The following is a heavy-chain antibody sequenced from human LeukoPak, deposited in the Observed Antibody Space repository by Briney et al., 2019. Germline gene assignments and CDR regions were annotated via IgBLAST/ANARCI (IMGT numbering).Heavy chain of an antibody. Sequence: SETLSLTCTVSGGSISSSSYYWGWIRQPPGKGLEWIGSIYYSGSTYYNPSLKSRVTISVDKSKNQFSLKLSAVPAADTAVYYCARVVSGRVYWGLGYWGQGTLVTVSS. CDR3: ARVVSGRVYWGLGY. V-gene: IGHV4-39*07. CDR2: IYYSGST. J-gene: IGHJ4*02. D-gene: IGHD3/OR15-3a*01. CDR1: GGSISSSSYY.